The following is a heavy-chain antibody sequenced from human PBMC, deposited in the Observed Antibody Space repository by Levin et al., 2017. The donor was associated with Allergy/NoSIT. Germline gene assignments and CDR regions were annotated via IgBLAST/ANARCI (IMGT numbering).Heavy chain of an antibody. CDR2: IYYSGST. V-gene: IGHV4-39*01. D-gene: IGHD5-12*01. CDR1: GGSISSSSYY. CDR3: ARPRGGYAFDY. J-gene: IGHJ4*02. Sequence: PSETLSLTCTVSGGSISSSSYYWGWIRQPPGKGLEWIGSIYYSGSTYYNPSLKSRVTISVDTSKNQFSLKLSSVTAADTAVYYCARPRGGYAFDYWGQGTLVTVSS.